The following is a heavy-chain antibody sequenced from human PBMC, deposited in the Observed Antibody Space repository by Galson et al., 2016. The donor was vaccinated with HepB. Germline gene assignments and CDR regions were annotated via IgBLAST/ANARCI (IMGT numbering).Heavy chain of an antibody. Sequence: SVKVSCKVSGYTLTELSMHWVRQAPGKGLEWMGGFDPEDGETIYAQKFQGRVTMTEDTSTDTAYMELSSLRSEDTAVYYCATDYEVTEAIMTYFFAFDIWGQGTTVTVSS. CDR3: ATDYEVTEAIMTYFFAFDI. J-gene: IGHJ3*02. CDR1: GYTLTELS. CDR2: FDPEDGET. V-gene: IGHV1-24*01. D-gene: IGHD3-16*01.